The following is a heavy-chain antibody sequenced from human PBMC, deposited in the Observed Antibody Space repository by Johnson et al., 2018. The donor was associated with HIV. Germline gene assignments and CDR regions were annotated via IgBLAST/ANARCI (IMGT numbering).Heavy chain of an antibody. CDR2: ISYDGSNK. J-gene: IGHJ3*02. Sequence: QMQLVESGGGVVQPGRSLRLSCAASGFTFSSYAMHWVRQAPGKGLEWVAVISYDGSNKYYADSVKGRFTISRDNSKNTLYLQMNSLRAEDTAVYYCARDRAVPDDGYNDYAFDIWGQGTMVTVSS. D-gene: IGHD5-24*01. CDR3: ARDRAVPDDGYNDYAFDI. CDR1: GFTFSSYA. V-gene: IGHV3-30*14.